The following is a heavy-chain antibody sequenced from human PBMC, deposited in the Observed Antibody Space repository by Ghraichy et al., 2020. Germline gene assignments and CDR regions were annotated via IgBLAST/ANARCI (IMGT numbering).Heavy chain of an antibody. CDR2: IYTSGST. CDR3: ARGEGYDFWSGYTYYYGMDV. CDR1: GGSISSYY. D-gene: IGHD3-3*01. V-gene: IGHV4-4*07. J-gene: IGHJ6*02. Sequence: SETLSLTCTVSGGSISSYYWSWIRQPAGKGLEWIGRIYTSGSTNYNPSLKSRVTMSVDTSKNQFSLKLSSVTAADTAVYYCARGEGYDFWSGYTYYYGMDVWGQGTTVTVSS.